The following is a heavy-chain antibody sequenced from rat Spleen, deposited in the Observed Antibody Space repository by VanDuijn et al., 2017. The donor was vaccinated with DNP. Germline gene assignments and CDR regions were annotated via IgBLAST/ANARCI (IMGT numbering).Heavy chain of an antibody. D-gene: IGHD4-3*01. Sequence: EVQLVESGGDLVQPGRSLKVSCVVSGFTINNYWMTWIRQVPGKGLEWVASISRSGGSTYYPDSVRGRFTISRDNAKSTLYLQMNSLRSEDMATYYCVRWYNSGYYFDYWGQGVMVTVSS. V-gene: IGHV5-31*01. CDR3: VRWYNSGYYFDY. CDR1: GFTINNYW. CDR2: ISRSGGST. J-gene: IGHJ2*01.